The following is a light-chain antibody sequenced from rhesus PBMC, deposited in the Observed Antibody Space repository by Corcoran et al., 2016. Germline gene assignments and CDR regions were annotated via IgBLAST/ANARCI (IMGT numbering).Light chain of an antibody. CDR1: QSVGSY. V-gene: IGKV3-24*04. CDR3: QQSSNLLT. J-gene: IGKJ4*01. CDR2: GAS. Sequence: ETVVTQSPATLALSPGERATLSCRASQSVGSYLAWYQQKPGQAPRLLIYGASSRATGIPARFSGSGSGTDVPLTISSLEPEDVGVYYCQQSSNLLTFGGGTKVEIK.